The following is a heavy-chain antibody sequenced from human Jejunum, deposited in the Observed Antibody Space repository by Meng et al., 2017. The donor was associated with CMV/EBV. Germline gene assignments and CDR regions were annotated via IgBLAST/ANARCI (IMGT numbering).Heavy chain of an antibody. V-gene: IGHV3-73*01. J-gene: IGHJ5*02. CDR3: TRHSIVVVPAAGFDP. CDR2: IRSKTYSSAT. CDR1: FKLSDYT. D-gene: IGHD2-2*01. Sequence: FKLSDYTIHWVRQAPGKGLEWVGRIRSKTYSSATAYAASVKGRFIISRDDSKNTAYLQMNSLKTEDTAVYYCTRHSIVVVPAAGFDPWGQGTLVTVSS.